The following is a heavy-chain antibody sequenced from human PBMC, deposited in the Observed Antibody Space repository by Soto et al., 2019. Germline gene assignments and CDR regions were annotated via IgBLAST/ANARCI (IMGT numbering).Heavy chain of an antibody. CDR1: GFTFSSYA. CDR2: ISSSGSTI. V-gene: IGHV3-48*04. Sequence: PGGSLRLSCAASGFTFSSYAMSWVRQAPGKGLEWVSYISSSGSTIYYADSVKGRFTISRDNAKNSLYLQMNSLKAEDTAVYYCARVRQTYYFDYWGQGTLVTVSS. D-gene: IGHD1-1*01. J-gene: IGHJ4*02. CDR3: ARVRQTYYFDY.